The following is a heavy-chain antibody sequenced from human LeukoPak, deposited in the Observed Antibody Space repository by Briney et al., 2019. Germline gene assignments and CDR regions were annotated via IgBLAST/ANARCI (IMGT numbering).Heavy chain of an antibody. J-gene: IGHJ4*02. CDR1: GGSFSGYY. D-gene: IGHD2-15*01. CDR2: INHSGST. Sequence: SETLSLTCGVYGGSFSGYYWNWNRQPPGKGLEWIGEINHSGSTNYNPSLKSRVTISVDTSKNQFSLKLSSVTAADTAVYYCARDSWDYWGQGTLVTVSS. V-gene: IGHV4-34*01. CDR3: ARDSWDY.